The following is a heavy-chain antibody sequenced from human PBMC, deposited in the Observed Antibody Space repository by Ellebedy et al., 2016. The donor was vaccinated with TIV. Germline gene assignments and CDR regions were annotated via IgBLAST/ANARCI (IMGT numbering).Heavy chain of an antibody. V-gene: IGHV1-69*06. CDR1: GGTFSSYA. Sequence: SVKVSCXASGGTFSSYAISWVRQAPGQGLEWMGGIIPIFGTANYAQKFQGRVTITADKSTSTAYMELSSLRSEDTAVYYCARDTSTVTTNPYGMDVWGQGTTVTVSS. CDR2: IIPIFGTA. CDR3: ARDTSTVTTNPYGMDV. J-gene: IGHJ6*02. D-gene: IGHD4-17*01.